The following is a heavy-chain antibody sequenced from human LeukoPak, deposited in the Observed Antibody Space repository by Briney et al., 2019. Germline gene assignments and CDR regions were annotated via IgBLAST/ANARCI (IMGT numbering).Heavy chain of an antibody. D-gene: IGHD2-21*02. J-gene: IGHJ6*03. CDR2: INPNSGGT. CDR1: GYTFTGYY. V-gene: IGHV1-2*02. Sequence: ASVKVSCKASGYTFTGYYMHWVRQAPGQGLEWMGWINPNSGGTNYAQKFQGRVTMTRDTSISTAYMELSSLRPDDTAVYSCARGVTARSFYYYMDIWGNGTTVTISS. CDR3: ARGVTARSFYYYMDI.